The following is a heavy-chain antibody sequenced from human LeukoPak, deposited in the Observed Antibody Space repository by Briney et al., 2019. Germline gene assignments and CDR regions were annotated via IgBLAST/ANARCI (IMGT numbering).Heavy chain of an antibody. CDR3: AREGHYDSSGYYIFDY. J-gene: IGHJ4*02. Sequence: SETLSLTCTVSGGSISSYYWSWIRQPPGKGLEWIGYIYYSGSTNYNPSLKSRVTISVDTSKNLFSLKLSSVTAADTAVYYCAREGHYDSSGYYIFDYWGQGTLVTVSS. CDR2: IYYSGST. V-gene: IGHV4-59*01. CDR1: GGSISSYY. D-gene: IGHD3-22*01.